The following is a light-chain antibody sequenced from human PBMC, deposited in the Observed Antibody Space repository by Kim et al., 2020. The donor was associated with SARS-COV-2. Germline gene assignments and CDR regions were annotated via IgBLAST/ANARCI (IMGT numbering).Light chain of an antibody. CDR1: QSLDSW. J-gene: IGKJ1*01. V-gene: IGKV1-5*03. CDR2: RAS. CDR3: QQYHTSWT. Sequence: DIQLTQSPSTVSASVGDRLSITCRGSQSLDSWLAWYQQKPGKAPKLLIYRASNLHRGVPSRFSGSGSGTEYTLTITSLQPDDFATYYCQQYHTSWTFGQGTKVDIK.